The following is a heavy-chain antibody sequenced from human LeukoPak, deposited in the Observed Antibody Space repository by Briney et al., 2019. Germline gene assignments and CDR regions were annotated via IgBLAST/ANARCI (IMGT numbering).Heavy chain of an antibody. J-gene: IGHJ6*02. D-gene: IGHD2-2*02. CDR2: SNASGGST. CDR1: GYTFTSYY. CDR3: ARGSYCSSTSCYKSSYSYYGMDV. V-gene: IGHV1-46*01. Sequence: ASVKVSCKASGYTFTSYYMHWVRLAPGQGLEWMGISNASGGSTSYAQKFQGRVTTTRDTSTSTVYMELSSLRSEDTAVYYCARGSYCSSTSCYKSSYSYYGMDVWGQGTTVTVSS.